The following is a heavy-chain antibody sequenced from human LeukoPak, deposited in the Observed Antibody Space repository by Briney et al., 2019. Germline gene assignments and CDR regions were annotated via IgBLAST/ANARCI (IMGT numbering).Heavy chain of an antibody. V-gene: IGHV4-59*08. J-gene: IGHJ5*02. D-gene: IGHD2-15*01. CDR3: ARHDRNDCSGGSCYSGWFDP. CDR1: GGSISSYY. Sequence: PSETLSLTCTVSGGSISSYYWSWIRQPPGKGLEWIGCIYYSGSTNYNPSLKSRVTMSVDTSKNQFSLKLSSVTAADTAVYYCARHDRNDCSGGSCYSGWFDPWGQGTLVTVSS. CDR2: IYYSGST.